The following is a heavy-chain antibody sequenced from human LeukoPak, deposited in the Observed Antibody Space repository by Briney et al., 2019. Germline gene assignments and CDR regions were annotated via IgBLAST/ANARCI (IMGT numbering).Heavy chain of an antibody. D-gene: IGHD1-14*01. V-gene: IGHV4-39*07. J-gene: IGHJ4*02. Sequence: SETLSLTCSVSGGSINSNDYDWGWIRQPPGKGLEWIGNVYYRGITYYNPSLKSRVTISIDTSKSQISLNLNSVTAADTAVYYCASGTLLSLFDFWGQGTLVTVSS. CDR3: ASGTLLSLFDF. CDR1: GGSINSNDYD. CDR2: VYYRGIT.